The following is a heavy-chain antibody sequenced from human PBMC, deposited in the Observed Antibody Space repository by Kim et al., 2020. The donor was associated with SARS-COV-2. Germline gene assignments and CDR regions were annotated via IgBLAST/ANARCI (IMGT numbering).Heavy chain of an antibody. CDR1: GFTFSSYG. D-gene: IGHD3-9*01. Sequence: GGSLRLSCAASGFTFSSYGMHWVRQAPGKGLEWVAVIWYDGSNKYYADSVKGRFTISRDNSKNTLYLQMNSLRAEDTAVYYCARDLKYFDILTGYYPPQGVYLFYGMDVWGQGTTVTVTS. J-gene: IGHJ6*02. CDR3: ARDLKYFDILTGYYPPQGVYLFYGMDV. CDR2: IWYDGSNK. V-gene: IGHV3-33*01.